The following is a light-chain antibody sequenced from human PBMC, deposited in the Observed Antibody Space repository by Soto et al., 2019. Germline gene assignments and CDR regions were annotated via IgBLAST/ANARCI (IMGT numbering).Light chain of an antibody. CDR3: QQYGSSPSIT. CDR1: QSVSSN. CDR2: GAS. J-gene: IGKJ5*01. V-gene: IGKV3-20*01. Sequence: EIVLTQSPATLSLSPGERATLSCRASQSVSSNLAWYQQKPGQAPRLLLYGASSRATGIPDRFSGSGSGTDFTLTISRLEPEDFAVYYCQQYGSSPSITFGQGTRLEIK.